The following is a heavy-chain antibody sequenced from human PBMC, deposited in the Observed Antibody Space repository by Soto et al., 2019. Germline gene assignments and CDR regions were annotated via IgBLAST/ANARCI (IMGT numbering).Heavy chain of an antibody. V-gene: IGHV1-69*13. Sequence: SVKVSCKASGGTFSSYAISWVRQAPGQGLEWMGGIIPIFGTANYAQKFQGRVTITADESTSTAYMELSSLRSEDTAVYYCARALDTAMVSFYYYYGMDVWGQGATVTVSS. J-gene: IGHJ6*02. CDR3: ARALDTAMVSFYYYYGMDV. D-gene: IGHD5-18*01. CDR2: IIPIFGTA. CDR1: GGTFSSYA.